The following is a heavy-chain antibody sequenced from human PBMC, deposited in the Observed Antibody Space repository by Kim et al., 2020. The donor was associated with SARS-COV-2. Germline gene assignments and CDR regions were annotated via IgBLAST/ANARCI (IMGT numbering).Heavy chain of an antibody. CDR3: AKSGGMAAPFDY. J-gene: IGHJ4*02. V-gene: IGHV3-9*01. Sequence: GYADSVKGRFTISRDNAKNSLYLQMNSLRAEDTALYYCAKSGGMAAPFDYWGQGTLVTVSS. D-gene: IGHD6-25*01.